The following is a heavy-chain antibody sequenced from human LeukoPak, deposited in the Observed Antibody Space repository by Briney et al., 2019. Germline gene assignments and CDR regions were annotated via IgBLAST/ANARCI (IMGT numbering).Heavy chain of an antibody. CDR2: VSGSSGSA. CDR1: GFTFSSYA. J-gene: IGHJ4*02. CDR3: GRGVYSSVTLPPYFDY. D-gene: IGHD4-17*01. Sequence: GGSLRLSCAASGFTFSSYAMNWVRQAPGKGLEWVSAVSGSSGSAYYADSVKGRFTISRDNSKNTLYLQMNSLRAEDTAVYYCGRGVYSSVTLPPYFDYWGQGTLVTVSS. V-gene: IGHV3-23*01.